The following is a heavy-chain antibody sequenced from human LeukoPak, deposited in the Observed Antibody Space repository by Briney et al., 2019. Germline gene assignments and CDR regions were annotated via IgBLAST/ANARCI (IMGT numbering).Heavy chain of an antibody. V-gene: IGHV3-48*02. CDR2: ISVSGGVR. J-gene: IGHJ4*02. CDR3: ARDRGYFYDQLDY. Sequence: GGSLRLSCVASGYPFSSYSMNWIRQAPGKGLEWVSYISVSGGVRSYAYSVKGRFTISRDDARNSLYLQMNSLKDEDTAVYYCARDRGYFYDQLDYWGQGTLVTVSS. CDR1: GYPFSSYS. D-gene: IGHD2/OR15-2a*01.